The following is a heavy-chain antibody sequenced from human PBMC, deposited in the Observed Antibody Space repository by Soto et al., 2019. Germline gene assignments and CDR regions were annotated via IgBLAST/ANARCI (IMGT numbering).Heavy chain of an antibody. V-gene: IGHV3-30*18. J-gene: IGHJ3*02. CDR3: AKELQSSGLDAFYI. D-gene: IGHD6-19*01. CDR1: GFTFSSYG. CDR2: ISYDGSNK. Sequence: QVQLVESGGGVVQPGRSLRLSCAASGFTFSSYGMHWVRQAPGKGLEWVAVISYDGSNKYYADSVKGRFTISRDNSKNTLYLQMNSLRAEDTAVYYCAKELQSSGLDAFYIWGQGTMVTVSS.